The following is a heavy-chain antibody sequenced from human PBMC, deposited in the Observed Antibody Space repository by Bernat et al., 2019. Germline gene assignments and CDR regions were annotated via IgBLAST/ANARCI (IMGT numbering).Heavy chain of an antibody. CDR3: SRTAFVFDDVFDI. J-gene: IGHJ3*02. Sequence: EVKVVESGGGLVQPGGSLRLSCEASGFSLSSYVMHWVRQAPGERLVWVSRITSDGTNKIYADSVKGRFTISRDNAKNTLYLQMNSLRAEDTAVYYCSRTAFVFDDVFDIWGQGTKVTVSS. V-gene: IGHV3-74*01. CDR1: GFSLSSYV. D-gene: IGHD3-16*01. CDR2: ITSDGTNK.